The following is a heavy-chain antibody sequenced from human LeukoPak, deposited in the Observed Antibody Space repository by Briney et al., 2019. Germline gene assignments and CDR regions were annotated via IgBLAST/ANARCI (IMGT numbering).Heavy chain of an antibody. V-gene: IGHV3-48*01. CDR2: IGSRGNAI. CDR3: ARDQDKKWYYYGSGSYDPFYFDY. J-gene: IGHJ4*02. CDR1: GFTFSSYS. Sequence: GGSLRLSCAASGFTFSSYSMNWVRQAPGKGLEWVSYIGSRGNAIYYADSVRGRFIISRDNPKNSLYLQMNSLRAEDTAVYYCARDQDKKWYYYGSGSYDPFYFDYWGQGTLVTVSS. D-gene: IGHD3-10*01.